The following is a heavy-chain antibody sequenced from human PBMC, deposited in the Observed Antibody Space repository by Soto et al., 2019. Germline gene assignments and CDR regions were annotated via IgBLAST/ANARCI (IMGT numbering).Heavy chain of an antibody. D-gene: IGHD3-10*01. CDR2: IIPIFGTA. CDR3: AREWFEYYYYYGMDV. J-gene: IGHJ6*02. V-gene: IGHV1-69*06. CDR1: GGTFSSYA. Sequence: SVKVSCKASGGTFSSYAISWVRQAPGQGLEWMGGIIPIFGTANYAQKFQGRVTITADKSTSTAYMELSSLRSEDTAVYYCAREWFEYYYYYGMDVWGQGTTVTVSS.